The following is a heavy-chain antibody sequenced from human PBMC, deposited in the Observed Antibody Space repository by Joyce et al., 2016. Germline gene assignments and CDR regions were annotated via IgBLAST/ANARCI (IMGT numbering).Heavy chain of an antibody. CDR1: GASITGSY. J-gene: IGHJ6*02. Sequence: QVRLQESGPGLVKPSKTLSLTCTVSGASITGSYWSWVRQPPGRGLEWIGFVHSSGSADYTPSLKSRVTMLVDTSKKQLSLRLTSVTAADTAVYYCARGPGIAVGATGIIYNYAMDVWGQGTTVTVSS. V-gene: IGHV4-4*07. CDR3: ARGPGIAVGATGIIYNYAMDV. CDR2: VHSSGSA. D-gene: IGHD6-19*01.